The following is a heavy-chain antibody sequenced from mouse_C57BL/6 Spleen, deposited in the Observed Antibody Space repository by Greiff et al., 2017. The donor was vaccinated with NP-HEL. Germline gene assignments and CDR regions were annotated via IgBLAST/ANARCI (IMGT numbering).Heavy chain of an antibody. Sequence: QVQLKQPGAELVKPGASVKMSCKASGYTFTSYWITWVKQRPGQGLEWIGDIYPGSGSTNYNEKFKSKATLTVDTSSSTAYMQLSSLTSEDSAVYYCAGYRDDYDDAMDYWGQGTSVTVSS. CDR2: IYPGSGST. CDR1: GYTFTSYW. D-gene: IGHD2-4*01. V-gene: IGHV1-55*01. CDR3: AGYRDDYDDAMDY. J-gene: IGHJ4*01.